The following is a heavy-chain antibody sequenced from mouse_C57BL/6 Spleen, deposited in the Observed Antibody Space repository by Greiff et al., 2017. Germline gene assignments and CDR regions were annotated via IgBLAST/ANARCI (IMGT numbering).Heavy chain of an antibody. CDR3: ARRGGGNYFDY. CDR1: GYTFTDYY. V-gene: IGHV1-19*01. CDR2: INPYNGGT. J-gene: IGHJ2*01. Sequence: VQLQQSGPVLVKPGASVKMSCKASGYTFTDYYMNWVKQSHGKSLEWIGVINPYNGGTSYNQKFKGKATLTVDKSSSTAYMELNSLTSEDSAVYYCARRGGGNYFDYWGQGTTLTVSS.